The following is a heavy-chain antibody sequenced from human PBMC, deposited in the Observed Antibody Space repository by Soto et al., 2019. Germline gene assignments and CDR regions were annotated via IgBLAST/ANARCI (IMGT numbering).Heavy chain of an antibody. CDR2: ISGSGDST. Sequence: GGSLRLSCAASGFTFNTYAMSWVRQAPGKGLEWVSAISGSGDSTYYAGSVKGRFTISRDNSKNTLYLQMNSVRAEDTAVYYCAKDYSSDYLNGVCYSPTDHWGQGALVTVSS. D-gene: IGHD2-8*01. V-gene: IGHV3-23*01. CDR3: AKDYSSDYLNGVCYSPTDH. J-gene: IGHJ4*02. CDR1: GFTFNTYA.